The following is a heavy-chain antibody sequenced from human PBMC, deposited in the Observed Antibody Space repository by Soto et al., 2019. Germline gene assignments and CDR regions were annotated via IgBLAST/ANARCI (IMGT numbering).Heavy chain of an antibody. CDR1: GFTFSSYA. CDR3: AKDSVVTMIVVVRATFDY. CDR2: ISGSGGST. J-gene: IGHJ4*02. V-gene: IGHV3-23*01. D-gene: IGHD3-22*01. Sequence: GGSLRLSCAASGFTFSSYAMSWVRQAPGKGLEWVSAISGSGGSTYYADSVKGRFTISRDNSKNTLYLQMNSLRAEDTAVYYCAKDSVVTMIVVVRATFDYWGQGTLVTVSS.